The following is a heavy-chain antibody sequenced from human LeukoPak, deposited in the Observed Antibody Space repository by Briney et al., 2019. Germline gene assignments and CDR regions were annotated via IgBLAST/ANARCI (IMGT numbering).Heavy chain of an antibody. CDR2: INHSGST. CDR3: ARGRRGRRVPAAIGGWFDP. D-gene: IGHD2-2*02. Sequence: PSETLSLTCAVYGGSFSGYYWSWIRQPPGKGLEWMGEINHSGSTNYNPSLKSRVTISVDTSKNQFSLKLSSVTAADTAVYYCARGRRGRRVPAAIGGWFDPWGQGTLVTVSS. CDR1: GGSFSGYY. J-gene: IGHJ5*02. V-gene: IGHV4-34*01.